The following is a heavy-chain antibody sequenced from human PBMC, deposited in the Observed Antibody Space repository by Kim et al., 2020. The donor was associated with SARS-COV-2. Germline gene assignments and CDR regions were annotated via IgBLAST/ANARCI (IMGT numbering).Heavy chain of an antibody. J-gene: IGHJ4*02. D-gene: IGHD2-2*01. CDR3: AKDQGDVVVPAATYFDY. CDR2: ISYDGSNK. Sequence: GGSLRLSCAASGFTFSSYGMHWVRQAPGKGLEWVAVISYDGSNKYYADSVKGRFTISRDNSKNTLYLQMNSLRAEDTAVYYCAKDQGDVVVPAATYFDYWGQGTLVTVSS. CDR1: GFTFSSYG. V-gene: IGHV3-30*18.